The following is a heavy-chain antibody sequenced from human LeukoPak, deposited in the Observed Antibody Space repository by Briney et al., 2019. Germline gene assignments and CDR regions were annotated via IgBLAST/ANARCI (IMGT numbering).Heavy chain of an antibody. Sequence: GGSLRLSCAASGFTFSDYYMSWIRQAPGKGLEWVSYISSSGSTIYYADSVKGRFTISRDNAKNSLYLQMNSLRAEDTAVYYWAGDRPSETTLYVSFDIWGKGKMVTASS. J-gene: IGHJ3*02. D-gene: IGHD2/OR15-2a*01. V-gene: IGHV3-11*01. CDR2: ISSSGSTI. CDR3: AGDRPSETTLYVSFDI. CDR1: GFTFSDYY.